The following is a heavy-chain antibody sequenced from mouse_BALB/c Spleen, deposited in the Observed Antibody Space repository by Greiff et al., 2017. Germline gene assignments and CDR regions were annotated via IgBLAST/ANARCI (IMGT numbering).Heavy chain of an antibody. Sequence: EVQGVESGGGLVQPGGSMKLSCVASGFTFSNYWMNWVRQSPEKGLEWVAEIRLKSNNYATHYAESVKGRFTISRDDSKSSVYLQMNNLRAEDTGIYYCTRGTTVPFAYWGQGTLVTVSA. CDR2: IRLKSNNYAT. CDR1: GFTFSNYW. CDR3: TRGTTVPFAY. J-gene: IGHJ3*01. D-gene: IGHD1-1*01. V-gene: IGHV6-6*02.